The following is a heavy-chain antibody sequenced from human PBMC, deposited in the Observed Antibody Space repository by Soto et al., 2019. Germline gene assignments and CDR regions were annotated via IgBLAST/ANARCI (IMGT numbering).Heavy chain of an antibody. CDR2: MNPNSGNT. V-gene: IGHV1-8*01. D-gene: IGHD3-3*01. Sequence: ASVKVSCKASGYTFTSYDINCVRHATGQGLEWMGWMNPNSGNTGYAQKFQGRVTMTRNTSISTAYMELSSLRSEDTAVYYCARDTIFGMAANWFDPWGQGTLVTVSS. CDR1: GYTFTSYD. CDR3: ARDTIFGMAANWFDP. J-gene: IGHJ5*02.